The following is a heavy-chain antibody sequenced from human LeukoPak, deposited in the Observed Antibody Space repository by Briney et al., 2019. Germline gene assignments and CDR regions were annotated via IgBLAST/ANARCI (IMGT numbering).Heavy chain of an antibody. Sequence: ASVKVSCKASGYTFTDYYMHWVRQAPGQGLEWMGRINPHSGGTNYAQKFQGRVSMTRDTSINTAYMEVSRLTSDDTAVYYCAGVTWMTVVAAPDSWGQGTLVTVSS. CDR2: INPHSGGT. CDR3: AGVTWMTVVAAPDS. D-gene: IGHD2-15*01. J-gene: IGHJ4*02. CDR1: GYTFTDYY. V-gene: IGHV1-2*06.